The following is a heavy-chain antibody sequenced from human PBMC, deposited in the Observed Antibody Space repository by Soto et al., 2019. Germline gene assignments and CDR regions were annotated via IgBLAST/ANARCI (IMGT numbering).Heavy chain of an antibody. J-gene: IGHJ4*02. CDR1: GGSSSSGGYY. Sequence: PSETLSLTCTVSGGSSSSGGYYWSWIRQHPGKGLEWIGYIIYTGSTYYNPSLESRVTISVDTSKNQFSLNLSSVTAADTAVYYCARGAVTTDDYWGEGSTVTVSS. CDR3: ARGAVTTDDY. V-gene: IGHV4-31*03. CDR2: IIYTGST. D-gene: IGHD4-17*01.